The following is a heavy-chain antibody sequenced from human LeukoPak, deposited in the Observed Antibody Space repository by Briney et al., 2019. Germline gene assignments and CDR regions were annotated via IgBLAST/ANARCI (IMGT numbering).Heavy chain of an antibody. J-gene: IGHJ1*01. V-gene: IGHV3-7*01. CDR1: GFTFSSHW. Sequence: PGGSLRLSCVASGFTFSSHWMSWVRQAPGKGLEWVANLNQDASASYYVDSVKGRFTISGDNAESSLYLQMSNLRAEDTAVYYCATSADSPGNSWGQGTLITVSS. CDR3: ATSADSPGNS. CDR2: LNQDASAS. D-gene: IGHD4-23*01.